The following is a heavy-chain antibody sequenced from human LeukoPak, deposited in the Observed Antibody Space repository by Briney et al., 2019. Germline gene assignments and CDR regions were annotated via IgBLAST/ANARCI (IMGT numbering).Heavy chain of an antibody. V-gene: IGHV3-48*03. CDR1: GFTFSSYE. CDR2: ISSSGSTI. CDR3: ARLPLNYYGSGKGTYYYYMDV. J-gene: IGHJ6*03. Sequence: AGGSLRLSCAASGFTFSSYEMNWVRQAPGKGLEWVSYISSSGSTIYYADSVKGRFTISRDNAKNSLYLQMNSLRAEDTAVYYCARLPLNYYGSGKGTYYYYMDVWGKGTTVTISS. D-gene: IGHD3-10*01.